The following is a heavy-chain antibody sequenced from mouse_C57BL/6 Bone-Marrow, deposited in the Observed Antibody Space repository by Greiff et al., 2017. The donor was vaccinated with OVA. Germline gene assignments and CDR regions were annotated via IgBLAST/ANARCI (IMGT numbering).Heavy chain of an antibody. V-gene: IGHV1-15*01. CDR1: GYTFTDYE. Sequence: VKLLESGAELVRPGASVTLSCKASGYTFTDYEMHWVKQTPVHGLEWIGAIDTETGGTAYNQKFKGKAILTADKASSTAYMERRSLTSEDSAVYYCTRGYSNYYAMDYWGQGTSVTVSS. D-gene: IGHD2-5*01. CDR2: IDTETGGT. CDR3: TRGYSNYYAMDY. J-gene: IGHJ4*01.